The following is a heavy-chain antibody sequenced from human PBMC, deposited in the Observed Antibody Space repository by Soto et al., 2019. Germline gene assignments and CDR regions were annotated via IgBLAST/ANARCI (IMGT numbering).Heavy chain of an antibody. V-gene: IGHV3-9*01. D-gene: IGHD6-13*01. CDR3: AKDMSSSSYDAFDI. CDR1: GFTFDDYA. CDR2: ISWNSGSI. Sequence: GGSLRLSCAASGFTFDDYAMHWVRQAPRKGLEWVSGISWNSGSIGYADSVKGRFTISRDNAKNSLYLQMNSLRAEDTALYYCAKDMSSSSYDAFDIWGQGTMVTVSS. J-gene: IGHJ3*02.